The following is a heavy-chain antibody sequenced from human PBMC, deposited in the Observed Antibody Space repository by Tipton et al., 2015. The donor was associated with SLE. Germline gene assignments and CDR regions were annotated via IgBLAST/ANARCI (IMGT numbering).Heavy chain of an antibody. V-gene: IGHV3-21*01. D-gene: IGHD6-25*01. Sequence: GSLRLSCAASGFIFSDYSMNWVRQAPGKGLEWVSSISSSSRYIYHAESLKGRFATSRDNAKNTLFLQMNSLRVEDTAVYYCVRGGGSVGQDFDYWGQGTLVTVSS. CDR3: VRGGGSVGQDFDY. CDR2: ISSSSRYI. CDR1: GFIFSDYS. J-gene: IGHJ4*02.